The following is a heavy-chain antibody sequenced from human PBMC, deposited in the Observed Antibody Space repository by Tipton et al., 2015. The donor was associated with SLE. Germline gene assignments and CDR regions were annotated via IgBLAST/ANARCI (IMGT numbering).Heavy chain of an antibody. Sequence: GLVKPSETLSLTCAVYGGSFSGYYWSWIRQTPGKGLKWIGYIYYSGSTNYNPSLKSRVTISVDTSKNQFSLKLSSVTAADTAVYYCAREGRSVGIDYWGQGTLVTVSS. CDR2: IYYSGST. D-gene: IGHD3-10*01. CDR3: AREGRSVGIDY. J-gene: IGHJ4*02. V-gene: IGHV4-59*01. CDR1: GGSFSGYY.